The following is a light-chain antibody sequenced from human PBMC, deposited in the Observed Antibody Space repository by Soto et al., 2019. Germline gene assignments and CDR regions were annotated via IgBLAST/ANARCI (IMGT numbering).Light chain of an antibody. J-gene: IGKJ2*01. CDR3: QQYKNWPGIT. CDR2: GAS. CDR1: QSVSTN. Sequence: EIVMTQSPATLSVSPGERATLSCRASQSVSTNLAWYQQKPGQAPRLLIYGASTRATGIPARFSGSGSGTEFTLTISSMQSEDFAVDYCQQYKNWPGITCGQGTKVEIK. V-gene: IGKV3-15*01.